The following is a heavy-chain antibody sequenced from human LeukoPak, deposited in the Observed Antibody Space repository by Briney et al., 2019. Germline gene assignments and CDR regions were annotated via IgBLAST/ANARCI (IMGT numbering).Heavy chain of an antibody. CDR1: GFTFSSYA. CDR3: ARTDLGWYYYGMDV. V-gene: IGHV3-21*01. J-gene: IGHJ6*02. Sequence: PGGSLRLSCAASGFTFSSYAMSWVRQAPGKGLEWVSSISSSSSYIYYVDSVKGRFTISRDNAKNSLYLQMNSLRAEDTAVYYCARTDLGWYYYGMDVWGQGTTVTVSS. D-gene: IGHD5-24*01. CDR2: ISSSSSYI.